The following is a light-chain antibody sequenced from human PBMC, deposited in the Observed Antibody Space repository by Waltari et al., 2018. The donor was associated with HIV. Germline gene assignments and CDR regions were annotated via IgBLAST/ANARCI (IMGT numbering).Light chain of an antibody. J-gene: IGLJ1*01. CDR2: NGS. CDR1: NIGRKS. Sequence: SYVLTQSPSVSVAPGQTASITCGGNNIGRKSVHWYQQKAGQAPVLVVYNGSDRPSGIPERFSGSRSGNTATLTISRVEAGDEADYYCHVWDRSSDHHVFGPGTKVTVL. V-gene: IGLV3-21*02. CDR3: HVWDRSSDHHV.